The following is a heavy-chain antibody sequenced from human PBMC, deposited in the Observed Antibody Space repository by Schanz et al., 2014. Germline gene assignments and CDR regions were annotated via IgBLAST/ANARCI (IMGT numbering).Heavy chain of an antibody. V-gene: IGHV3-30*04. Sequence: QAQLVESGGGVVQPGGSLRLSCAASRFTFSTYAMHWVRQAPGKGLGWLAVISSDGFNKFYADSVKGRFTISRDNSKNTLYLQMNSLRTEDTAVYYCARGDMVRGVFDYWGQGTLVTVSS. J-gene: IGHJ4*02. CDR1: RFTFSTYA. D-gene: IGHD3-10*01. CDR2: ISSDGFNK. CDR3: ARGDMVRGVFDY.